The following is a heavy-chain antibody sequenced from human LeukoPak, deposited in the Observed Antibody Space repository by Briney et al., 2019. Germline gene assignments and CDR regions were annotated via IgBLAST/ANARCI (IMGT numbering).Heavy chain of an antibody. D-gene: IGHD6-13*01. CDR3: ARDDGYSSSWFDY. Sequence: ASVKVSCKASGGTFSSYAISWVRQAPGQRLEWMGWINAGNGNTKYSQKFQGRVTITRDTSASTAYMELSSLRSEDTAVYYCARDDGYSSSWFDYWGQGTLVTVSS. CDR1: GGTFSSYA. J-gene: IGHJ4*02. CDR2: INAGNGNT. V-gene: IGHV1-3*01.